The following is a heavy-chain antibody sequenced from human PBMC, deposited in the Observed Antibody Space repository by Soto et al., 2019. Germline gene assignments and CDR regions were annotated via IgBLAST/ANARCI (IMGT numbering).Heavy chain of an antibody. D-gene: IGHD3-10*01. Sequence: QVQLVESGGGLVKPGGSLRLSCAASGFTFSDSYMTWIRQAPGKGLEWISYISGSGDTIYYADSVKGRFTVSRDNAKKSLYLQMNSLRDEDTAVYYFASDPYYYASEYWGQGTLVTVSS. CDR2: ISGSGDTI. J-gene: IGHJ4*02. CDR1: GFTFSDSY. CDR3: ASDPYYYASEY. V-gene: IGHV3-11*01.